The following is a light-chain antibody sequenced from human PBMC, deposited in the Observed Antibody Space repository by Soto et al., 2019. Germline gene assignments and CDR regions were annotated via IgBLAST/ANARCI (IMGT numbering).Light chain of an antibody. CDR3: QQYDDPALT. Sequence: DIQMTQSPSFLSASVGDRVTMTCRASQNINTYLNWYQQRPGKAPKLLIFDASILETGVPSRFSAGGSGTDFTFTIDSLQPDDIGTYYCQQYDDPALTFGGGTKV. CDR2: DAS. V-gene: IGKV1-33*01. CDR1: QNINTY. J-gene: IGKJ4*01.